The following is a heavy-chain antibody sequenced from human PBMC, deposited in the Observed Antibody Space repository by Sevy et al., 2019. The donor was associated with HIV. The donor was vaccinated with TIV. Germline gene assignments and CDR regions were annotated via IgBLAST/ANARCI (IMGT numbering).Heavy chain of an antibody. D-gene: IGHD3-22*01. V-gene: IGHV4-59*01. J-gene: IGHJ4*02. Sequence: SETLSLTCIVSGGSISSYYWSWIRQPPGKGLEWIGDIYYSGNTNYNPSLKSRVTISVDTSKNKFSLKLTSVTVADTAVYYCARSSRYYGSSGYYPFDYWGQGTLATVSS. CDR3: ARSSRYYGSSGYYPFDY. CDR1: GGSISSYY. CDR2: IYYSGNT.